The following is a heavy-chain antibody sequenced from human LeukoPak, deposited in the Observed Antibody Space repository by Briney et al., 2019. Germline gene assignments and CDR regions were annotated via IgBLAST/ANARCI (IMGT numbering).Heavy chain of an antibody. J-gene: IGHJ4*02. V-gene: IGHV4-59*01. CDR3: ARESGGNSIDY. D-gene: IGHD4-23*01. Sequence: PSETLSLTCTVSGGSISSYYWSWIRQPPGKGLEWIGYIYYSGITNYNPSLKSRVTISVDTSKNQFSLKLSSVTAADTAVYYCARESGGNSIDYWGQGTLVTVSS. CDR2: IYYSGIT. CDR1: GGSISSYY.